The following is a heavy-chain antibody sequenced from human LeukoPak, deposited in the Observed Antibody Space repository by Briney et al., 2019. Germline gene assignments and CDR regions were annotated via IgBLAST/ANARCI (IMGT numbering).Heavy chain of an antibody. Sequence: GASVKVSCKASGGTFSSYAISWVRQAPGQGLEWMGGIIPIFGTANYAQKFQGRVTITTDESTSTAYMELSSLRSEDTAVYYCARAGGGYSGYEYYYYYYYMDVWGKGTTVTVSS. V-gene: IGHV1-69*05. CDR1: GGTFSSYA. D-gene: IGHD5-12*01. CDR2: IIPIFGTA. CDR3: ARAGGGYSGYEYYYYYYYMDV. J-gene: IGHJ6*03.